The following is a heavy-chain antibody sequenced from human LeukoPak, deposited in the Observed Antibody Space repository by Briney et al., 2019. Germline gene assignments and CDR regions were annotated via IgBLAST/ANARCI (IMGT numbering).Heavy chain of an antibody. D-gene: IGHD2-2*01. CDR1: GFTFSSYG. Sequence: GGSLRLSCAASGFTFSSYGMHWARQAPGKGLEWVAVIWYDGSNKYYADSVKGRFTISRDNSKNTLYLQMNSLRAEDTAVYYCARGVVVVVPAATYFDYWGQGTLVTVSS. CDR2: IWYDGSNK. J-gene: IGHJ4*02. CDR3: ARGVVVVVPAATYFDY. V-gene: IGHV3-33*01.